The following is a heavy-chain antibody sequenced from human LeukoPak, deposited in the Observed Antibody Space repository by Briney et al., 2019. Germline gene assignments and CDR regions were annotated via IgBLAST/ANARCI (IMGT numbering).Heavy chain of an antibody. D-gene: IGHD3-10*01. CDR1: GFTFSNYG. CDR3: ARDSHYGSGSYL. V-gene: IGHV3-21*01. J-gene: IGHJ4*02. CDR2: ISSSSSYI. Sequence: KTGGSLRLSCAASGFTFSNYGMHWVRQAPGKGLEWVSSISSSSSYIYYADSVKGRFTISRDNAKNSLYLQMNSLRAEDTAVYYCARDSHYGSGSYLWGQGTLVTVSS.